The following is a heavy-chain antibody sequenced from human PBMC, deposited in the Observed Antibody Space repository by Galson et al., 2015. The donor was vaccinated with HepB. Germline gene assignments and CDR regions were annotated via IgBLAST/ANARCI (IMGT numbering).Heavy chain of an antibody. V-gene: IGHV3-23*01. CDR3: ASHSGWYFYFDY. CDR2: ISGSGGST. D-gene: IGHD6-19*01. Sequence: SLRLSCAASGFTFSSYAMSWVRQAPGKGLEWVSAISGSGGSTYYADSVKGRFTISRDNSKNTLYLQMNSLRAEDTAVYYCASHSGWYFYFDYWGQGTLVTVSS. CDR1: GFTFSSYA. J-gene: IGHJ4*02.